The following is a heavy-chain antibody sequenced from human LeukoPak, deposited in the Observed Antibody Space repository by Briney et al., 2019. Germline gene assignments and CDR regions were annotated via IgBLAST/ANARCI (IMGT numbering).Heavy chain of an antibody. V-gene: IGHV3-74*01. CDR2: INSDGSWT. CDR1: GNYW. J-gene: IGHJ4*02. CDR3: VSFYETY. Sequence: GGSLRLSCAASGNYWMHWVRQVPGKGLVWVSHINSDGSWTSYADSVKGRFTITKDNAKNTVYLQMNSLRAEDTAVYYCVSFYETYWGRGTLVTVSS. D-gene: IGHD2/OR15-2a*01.